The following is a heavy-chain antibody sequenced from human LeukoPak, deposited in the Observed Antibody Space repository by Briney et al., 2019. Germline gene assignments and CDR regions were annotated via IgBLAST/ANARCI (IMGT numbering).Heavy chain of an antibody. CDR3: ARGLAATVDYYYYMDV. V-gene: IGHV4-39*07. CDR2: IYYSGST. J-gene: IGHJ6*03. CDR1: SGSISSSSYY. Sequence: SETLSLTCTVSSGSISSSSYYWGWIRQPPGKGLEWIGSIYYSGSTYYNPSLKSRVTISVDTSKNQFSLKLSSVTAADTAVYYCARGLAATVDYYYYMDVWGKGTTVTVSS. D-gene: IGHD2-15*01.